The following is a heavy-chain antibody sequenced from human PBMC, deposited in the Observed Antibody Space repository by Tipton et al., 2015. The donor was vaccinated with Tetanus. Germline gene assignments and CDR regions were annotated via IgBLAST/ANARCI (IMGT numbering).Heavy chain of an antibody. V-gene: IGHV4-39*01. J-gene: IGHJ4*02. CDR3: ARHSRGSIFY. Sequence: TLSLTCTVSGGSISRSPYYWGWIRQSPGKGLEWIGSILYSGSTYYTPSLKSRVTVSVDTSTNQFSLNLSSVTAADTGVYYCARHSRGSIFYWGRGTLVTVSS. CDR1: GGSISRSPYY. CDR2: ILYSGST. D-gene: IGHD2/OR15-2a*01.